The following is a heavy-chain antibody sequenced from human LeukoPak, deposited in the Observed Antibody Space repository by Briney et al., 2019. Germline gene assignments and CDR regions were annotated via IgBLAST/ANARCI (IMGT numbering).Heavy chain of an antibody. V-gene: IGHV3-23*01. CDR3: ATDPKWGIAALTFDH. D-gene: IGHD6-25*01. CDR2: LSGSSGLT. J-gene: IGHJ4*02. CDR1: GFTFSSYA. Sequence: GGSLRLSCAGSGFTFSSYAMSWVRQAPGKGLEWVSGLSGSSGLTYSADSVKGRFTISRDNSKNTLYLQMNSLRAEDTAIYYCATDPKWGIAALTFDHWGQGTLVTVST.